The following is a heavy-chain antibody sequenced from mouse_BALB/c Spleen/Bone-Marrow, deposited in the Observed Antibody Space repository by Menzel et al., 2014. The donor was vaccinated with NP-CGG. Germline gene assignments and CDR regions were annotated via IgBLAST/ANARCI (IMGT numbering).Heavy chain of an antibody. Sequence: QVQLQQSGPELVSPGVSVKISCKASGYTFTDYAIHWVKQSHSKRLEWIGTISTYSGNTNYNQKFKGKATMTVDKSSSTAYMELARLTSEDSAIYYCARDISGYVRAMDYWGQGTSVTVSS. J-gene: IGHJ4*01. CDR1: GYTFTDYA. D-gene: IGHD3-2*01. CDR3: ARDISGYVRAMDY. V-gene: IGHV1-67*01. CDR2: ISTYSGNT.